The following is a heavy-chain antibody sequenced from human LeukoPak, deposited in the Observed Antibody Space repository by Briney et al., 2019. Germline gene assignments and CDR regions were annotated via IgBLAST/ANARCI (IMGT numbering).Heavy chain of an antibody. CDR1: GGSISSSSYY. V-gene: IGHV4-39*01. CDR3: ASPYSGFYWYFDL. D-gene: IGHD1-26*01. CDR2: IYYSGST. J-gene: IGHJ2*01. Sequence: SETLSLTCTVSGGSISSSSYYWGWIRQPPGKGLEWIGSIYYSGSTYYNPSPKSRVTISVDTSKNQFSLKLSSVTAADTAVYYCASPYSGFYWYFDLWGRGTLVTVSS.